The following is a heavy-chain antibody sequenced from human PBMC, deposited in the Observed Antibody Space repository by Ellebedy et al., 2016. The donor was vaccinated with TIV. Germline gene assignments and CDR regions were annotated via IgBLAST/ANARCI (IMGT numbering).Heavy chain of an antibody. Sequence: PGGSLRLSCVASGFAFSSYAMNWVRQAPGKGLEWVSLISDSGGNTYYADSVKGRFTISRDNYKDTLYLQMNSLRAEDTAIYYCAKYWRGDCNDGSCYPPHLWGRGTLVTVSS. D-gene: IGHD2-15*01. J-gene: IGHJ2*01. CDR1: GFAFSSYA. CDR2: ISDSGGNT. V-gene: IGHV3-23*01. CDR3: AKYWRGDCNDGSCYPPHL.